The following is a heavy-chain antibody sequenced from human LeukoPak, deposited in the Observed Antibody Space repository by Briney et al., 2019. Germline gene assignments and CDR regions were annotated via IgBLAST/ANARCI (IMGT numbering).Heavy chain of an antibody. J-gene: IGHJ5*02. CDR2: ISSSSSTI. Sequence: GASVKVSCKASGYTFTDYYVHWVRQAPGKGLEWVSFISSSSSTIYYADSVKGRFTISRDNAKNSLYLEMNSLRAEDTAVYYCARDGSSSWGQGTLVTVSS. CDR1: GYTFTDYY. D-gene: IGHD6-13*01. CDR3: ARDGSSS. V-gene: IGHV3-48*01.